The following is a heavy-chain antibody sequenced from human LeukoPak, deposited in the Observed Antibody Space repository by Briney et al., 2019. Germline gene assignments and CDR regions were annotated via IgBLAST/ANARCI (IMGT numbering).Heavy chain of an antibody. V-gene: IGHV3-23*01. CDR2: VSGSGGVT. CDR3: ARDLGQYYDTSDNWFDP. J-gene: IGHJ5*02. CDR1: GFTFNDFA. Sequence: GGSLRLSCAASGFTFNDFAMTWVRQAPGKGLEWVAAVSGSGGVTYYADSVKGRFTISRDNSMNTLYLQMNSLRAEDTAVYYCARDLGQYYDTSDNWFDPWGQGTLVTVSS. D-gene: IGHD3-22*01.